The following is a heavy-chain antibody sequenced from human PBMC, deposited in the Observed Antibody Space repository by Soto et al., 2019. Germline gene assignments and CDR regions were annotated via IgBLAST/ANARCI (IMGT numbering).Heavy chain of an antibody. CDR3: AREGHIVVVTAALRDYGMDV. V-gene: IGHV3-33*01. CDR2: IWYDGSNK. D-gene: IGHD2-21*02. J-gene: IGHJ6*02. CDR1: GFTFSSYG. Sequence: QVQLVESGGGVVQPGRSLRLSCAASGFTFSSYGMHWVRQAPGKGLEWVAVIWYDGSNKYYADSVTGRFTISRDNSKNTLYLQMNRLRAEDTAVYYCAREGHIVVVTAALRDYGMDVWGQGTTVTVSS.